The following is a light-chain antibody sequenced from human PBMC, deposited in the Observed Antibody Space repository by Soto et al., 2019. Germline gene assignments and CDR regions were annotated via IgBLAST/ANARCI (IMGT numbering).Light chain of an antibody. CDR1: QSLEYSDGNTY. CDR2: KVS. Sequence: EVVMTQSPLSLPVTLGQPASISCRSSQSLEYSDGNTYFNWFHQRTGQSPRRLIYKVSNRDAGGPDRFSGSGLGADFTPKISRVEAEDVGVYFCMQAAHWPYTVGQGTMLEIK. V-gene: IGKV2-30*01. J-gene: IGKJ2*01. CDR3: MQAAHWPYT.